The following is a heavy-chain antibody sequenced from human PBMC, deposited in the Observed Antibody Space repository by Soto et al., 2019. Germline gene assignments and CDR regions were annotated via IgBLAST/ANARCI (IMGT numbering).Heavy chain of an antibody. D-gene: IGHD2-2*02. V-gene: IGHV4-34*01. CDR3: ARGSVPAAIDQYYYYYGMDV. CDR1: GGSFSGYY. Sequence: SGTLSLTCAVYGGSFSGYYWSWIRQPPGKGLEWIGEINHSGSTNYNPSLKSRVTISVDTSKNQFSLKLSSVTAADTAVYYCARGSVPAAIDQYYYYYGMDVWGQGTTVTVSS. CDR2: INHSGST. J-gene: IGHJ6*02.